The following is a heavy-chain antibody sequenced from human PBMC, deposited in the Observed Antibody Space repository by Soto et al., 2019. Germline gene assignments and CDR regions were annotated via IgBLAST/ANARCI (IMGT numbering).Heavy chain of an antibody. Sequence: SVKVSCKASGGTFSSYAISWVRQAPGQGLEWMGRIIPILGVTDYAQKFQGRVTITADRSTRTAYMELSRLRSEDTAVYYCARGSDYGDYDYWGQGTLVTVSS. V-gene: IGHV1-69*04. D-gene: IGHD4-17*01. CDR1: GGTFSSYA. CDR2: IIPILGVT. CDR3: ARGSDYGDYDY. J-gene: IGHJ4*02.